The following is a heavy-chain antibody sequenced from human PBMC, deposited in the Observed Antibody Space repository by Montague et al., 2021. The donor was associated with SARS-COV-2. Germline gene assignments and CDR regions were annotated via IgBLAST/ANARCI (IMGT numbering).Heavy chain of an antibody. D-gene: IGHD3-22*01. CDR2: TYYRSKWYN. V-gene: IGHV6-1*01. CDR1: GDSVSSNSAA. CDR3: ARGSSGYYTPRPFDY. Sequence: CAISGDSVSSNSAAWNWIRQAPSRGLEWLGRTYYRSKWYNDYAVSVKSRITINPDTSKNQFSLQLNSVTPEDAAVYYCARGSSGYYTPRPFDYWGQGTLVTVSS. J-gene: IGHJ4*02.